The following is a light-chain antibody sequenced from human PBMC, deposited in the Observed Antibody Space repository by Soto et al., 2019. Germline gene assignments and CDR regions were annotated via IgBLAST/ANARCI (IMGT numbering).Light chain of an antibody. CDR2: GAS. CDR1: QSVSSSY. CDR3: QQYGSSPLT. J-gene: IGKJ4*01. V-gene: IGKV3-20*01. Sequence: EIVLTQSPGTLSLSPGERATLSCRASQSVSSSYLAWCQQKPGQAPRLLIYGASSRATGIPDRFSGSGSVTDFTLPISRLEPEDFAVYYCQQYGSSPLTFGGGTKVEIK.